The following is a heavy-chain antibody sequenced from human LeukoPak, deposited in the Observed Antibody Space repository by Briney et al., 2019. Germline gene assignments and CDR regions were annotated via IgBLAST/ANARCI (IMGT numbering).Heavy chain of an antibody. J-gene: IGHJ4*02. V-gene: IGHV4-34*01. Sequence: SETLSLTCAVYGGSFSGYYWGWIRQSPGKGLEWMGSIYSTGNTPYNPSLESRLIISVDTSKNSFSLKLSSVTAADTAVYFCARDLWSTAAGIFDFWGQGALVTVSS. CDR3: ARDLWSTAAGIFDF. D-gene: IGHD6-25*01. CDR2: IYSTGNT. CDR1: GGSFSGYY.